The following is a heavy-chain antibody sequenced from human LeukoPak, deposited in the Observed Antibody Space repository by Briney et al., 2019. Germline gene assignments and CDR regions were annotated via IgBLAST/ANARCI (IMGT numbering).Heavy chain of an antibody. Sequence: GGSLRLSCAASGFTFSSYAMGWVRQAPGKGLEWVSAISGSGGSTYYADSVKGRFTISRDNSKNTLYLQMNSLRAEDTAVYYCARPLRDYGDYEDAFDIWGQGTMVTVSS. J-gene: IGHJ3*02. V-gene: IGHV3-23*01. CDR3: ARPLRDYGDYEDAFDI. D-gene: IGHD4-17*01. CDR2: ISGSGGST. CDR1: GFTFSSYA.